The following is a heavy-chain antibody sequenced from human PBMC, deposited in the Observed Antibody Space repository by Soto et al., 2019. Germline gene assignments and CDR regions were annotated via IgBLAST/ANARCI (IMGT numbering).Heavy chain of an antibody. CDR3: ARVRATDYEIDY. CDR1: GFMFGSYW. Sequence: VGSLRLSCTASGFMFGSYWMTWVRHVPGKGLQWVANIKRDGSEKYYVDFVKGRFTISRDNADNSVFLDMNNLRVDDTATYYCARVRATDYEIDYWGQGALVTVSS. CDR2: IKRDGSEK. V-gene: IGHV3-7*03. D-gene: IGHD4-17*01. J-gene: IGHJ4*02.